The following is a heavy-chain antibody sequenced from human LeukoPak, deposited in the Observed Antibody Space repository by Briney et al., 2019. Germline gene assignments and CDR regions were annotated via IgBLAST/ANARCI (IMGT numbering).Heavy chain of an antibody. CDR1: GCSISSYY. Sequence: SETLSLTCTGSGCSISSYYWSWIRQPAGKGLEWIGRIYTSGSTNYNPSLKSRLTMSVDTSKNQFSLKLSSVTAADTAAYYCSRWRGAHFAYWGQGTPVTVSS. CDR2: IYTSGST. CDR3: SRWRGAHFAY. V-gene: IGHV4-4*07. D-gene: IGHD3-10*01. J-gene: IGHJ4*02.